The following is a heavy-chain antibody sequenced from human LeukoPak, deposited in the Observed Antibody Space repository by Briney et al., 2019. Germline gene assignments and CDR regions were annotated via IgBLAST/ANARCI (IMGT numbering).Heavy chain of an antibody. Sequence: PSETLSLTCSVSGGSISSYYGSWIRQPPGKGLEWIGYIYFTGRTNYNPSLKSRVTISVDTSTNQFSLRLSSVTAADTAVYYCARGNSGYYDSSGYLQPWGQGTLVTVSS. CDR1: GGSISSYY. J-gene: IGHJ4*02. CDR3: ARGNSGYYDSSGYLQP. V-gene: IGHV4-59*01. CDR2: IYFTGRT. D-gene: IGHD3-22*01.